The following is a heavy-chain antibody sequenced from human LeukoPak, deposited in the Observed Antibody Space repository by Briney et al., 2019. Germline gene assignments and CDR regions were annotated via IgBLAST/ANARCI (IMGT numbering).Heavy chain of an antibody. J-gene: IGHJ4*02. CDR1: GFTFSSYE. CDR3: AREHSSSGWGYFDY. D-gene: IGHD6-25*01. CDR2: ITNRGSGSTI. V-gene: IGHV3-48*03. Sequence: GGSLRLSCAASGFTFSSYEMNWVRQAPGKGLEWVSYITNRGSGSTIYYAGSVKGRFTVSRDDAKNPLYLQMNSLRVEDTAVYYCAREHSSSGWGYFDYWGQGALVTVSS.